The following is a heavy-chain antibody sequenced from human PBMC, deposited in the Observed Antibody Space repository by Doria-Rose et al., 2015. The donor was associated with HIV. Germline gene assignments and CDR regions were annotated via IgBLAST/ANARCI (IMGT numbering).Heavy chain of an antibody. CDR3: ARERPRLDY. J-gene: IGHJ4*02. V-gene: IGHV4-34*01. D-gene: IGHD6-6*01. CDR2: INDSGST. Sequence: VILKPSETLSLTCGVYGGSFSGYYWAWIRQPPGKGLEWIGEINDSGSTNYSPSLESRVTISVDTSKSQFSLKLSSVTAADTAVYYCARERPRLDYWGQGTLVTVSS. CDR1: GGSFSGYY.